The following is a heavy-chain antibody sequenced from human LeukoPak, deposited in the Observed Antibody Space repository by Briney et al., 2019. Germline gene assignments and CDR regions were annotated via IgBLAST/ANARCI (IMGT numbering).Heavy chain of an antibody. Sequence: GGSLRLSCAASGFTFSFNSMHWVRQGPGKGLVWVSRIKRDGSGTTYADSVKGRVTISRDDAKNTLYLQMNSLRAEVTAVYYCARSNGFGMDVWGQGTTVTVSS. J-gene: IGHJ6*02. CDR3: ARSNGFGMDV. CDR1: GFTFSFNS. CDR2: IKRDGSGT. V-gene: IGHV3-74*01. D-gene: IGHD2-8*01.